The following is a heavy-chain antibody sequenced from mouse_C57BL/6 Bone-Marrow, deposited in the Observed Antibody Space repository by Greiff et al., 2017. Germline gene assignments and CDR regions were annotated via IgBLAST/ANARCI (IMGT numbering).Heavy chain of an antibody. CDR1: GYAFSSSW. CDR2: IYPGDGDT. V-gene: IGHV1-82*01. Sequence: VQLQQSGPELVKPGASVKISCKASGYAFSSSWMNWVKQRPGKGLEWIGRIYPGDGDTNYNGKFKGKATLTADKSSSTAYMQLSSLTSEDSAVYFCASPLRYRLDYWGQGTTLTVSS. CDR3: ASPLRYRLDY. D-gene: IGHD1-1*01. J-gene: IGHJ2*01.